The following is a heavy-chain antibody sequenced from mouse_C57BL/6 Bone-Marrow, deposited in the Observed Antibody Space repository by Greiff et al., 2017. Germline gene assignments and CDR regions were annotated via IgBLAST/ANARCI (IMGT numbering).Heavy chain of an antibody. CDR1: GYTFTSYW. V-gene: IGHV1-61*01. D-gene: IGHD2-3*01. Sequence: VQLQQPGAELVRPGSSVKLSCKASGYTFTSYWMDWVKQRPGQGLEWIGNIYPSDSETHYNQKFKDKATLTVDKSSSTAYMQLSSLTSEDSAVYYCASDDGYWAMDYWGQGTSVTVSS. J-gene: IGHJ4*01. CDR2: IYPSDSET. CDR3: ASDDGYWAMDY.